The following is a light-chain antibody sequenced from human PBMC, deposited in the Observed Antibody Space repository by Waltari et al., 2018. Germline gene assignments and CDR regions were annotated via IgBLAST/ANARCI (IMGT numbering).Light chain of an antibody. CDR2: QDN. Sequence: SSQLPQPPSVSVSPGQTATITCSGERLAKNYASWYQQRPGQSPLLVIYQDNKRPSGIPERFSGSGSGNTATLTISGTQVIDEADYYCQSLDGTTIVFGGRTKLTVL. J-gene: IGLJ2*01. CDR3: QSLDGTTIV. CDR1: RLAKNY. V-gene: IGLV3-1*01.